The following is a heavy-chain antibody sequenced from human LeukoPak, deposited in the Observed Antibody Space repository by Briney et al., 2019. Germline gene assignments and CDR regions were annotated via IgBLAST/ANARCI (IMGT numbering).Heavy chain of an antibody. Sequence: ASVRVSCKASGYTFTSYGISWVRQAPGQGLEWMGWISTYNGNTNYAQKLQGRVTMTTDTSTSTAYMELRSLRSDDTAVYYCARAQYSSGWYQEADYWGQGTLVTVS. CDR2: ISTYNGNT. V-gene: IGHV1-18*01. CDR3: ARAQYSSGWYQEADY. CDR1: GYTFTSYG. D-gene: IGHD6-19*01. J-gene: IGHJ4*02.